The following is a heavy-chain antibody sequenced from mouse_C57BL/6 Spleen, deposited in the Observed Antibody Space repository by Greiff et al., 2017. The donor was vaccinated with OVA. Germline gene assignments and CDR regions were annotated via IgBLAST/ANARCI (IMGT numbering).Heavy chain of an antibody. CDR3: AREATTVVEVPYAMDY. J-gene: IGHJ4*01. Sequence: VQLQQSGPELVKPGASVKISCKASGYSFTDYHMNWVKQSNGKSLEWIGVINPNYGTTSYNQKFKGKATLTVDQASSTAYMQLNSLTSEDSAGYYCAREATTVVEVPYAMDYWGQGTSVTVSS. D-gene: IGHD1-1*01. CDR2: INPNYGTT. CDR1: GYSFTDYH. V-gene: IGHV1-39*01.